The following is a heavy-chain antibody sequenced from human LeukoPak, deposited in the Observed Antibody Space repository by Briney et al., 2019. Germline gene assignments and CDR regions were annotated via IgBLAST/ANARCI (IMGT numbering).Heavy chain of an antibody. Sequence: PSETLSLTCTVSGGSISSSSYYWGWIRQPPGKGLEWIGYIYYSGSTDYNLSLTSRVTISLDTSKNQFSLRLSSVTAADTAVYYCARRRGDFWSDFYAFDSWGQGTLVTISS. J-gene: IGHJ4*02. CDR2: IYYSGST. D-gene: IGHD3-3*01. CDR1: GGSISSSSYY. V-gene: IGHV4-39*01. CDR3: ARRRGDFWSDFYAFDS.